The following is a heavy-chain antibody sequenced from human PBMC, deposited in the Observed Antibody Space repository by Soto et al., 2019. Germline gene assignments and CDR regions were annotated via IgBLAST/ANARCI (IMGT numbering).Heavy chain of an antibody. V-gene: IGHV3-30*18. D-gene: IGHD6-13*01. J-gene: IGHJ6*02. Sequence: PGGSLRLSCAASGFTFSSYGMHWVRQAPGKGLEWVAVISYDGSNKYYADSVKGRFTISRDNSKNTLYLQMNSLRAEDTAVYYCAKDLTYSSSWLRENYYYYYGMDVWGQGTTVTVSS. CDR3: AKDLTYSSSWLRENYYYYYGMDV. CDR1: GFTFSSYG. CDR2: ISYDGSNK.